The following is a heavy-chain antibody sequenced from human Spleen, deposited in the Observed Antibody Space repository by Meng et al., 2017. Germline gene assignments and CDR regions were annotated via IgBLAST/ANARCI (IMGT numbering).Heavy chain of an antibody. CDR3: TTGGYSYGLDIRDGYNIYYYGMDV. Sequence: GESLKISCAASGFTFSNAWMSWVRQAPGKGLEWVGRIKSKTDGGTTDYAAPVKGRFTISRDDSKNTLYLQMNSLKTEDTAVYYCTTGGYSYGLDIRDGYNIYYYGMDVWGQGTTVTVSS. J-gene: IGHJ6*02. V-gene: IGHV3-15*01. CDR2: IKSKTDGGTT. CDR1: GFTFSNAW. D-gene: IGHD5-18*01.